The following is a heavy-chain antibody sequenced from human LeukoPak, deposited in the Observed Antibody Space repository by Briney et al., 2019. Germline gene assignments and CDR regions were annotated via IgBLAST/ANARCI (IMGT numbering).Heavy chain of an antibody. CDR3: ASRTYSSSWYSDY. V-gene: IGHV4-30-2*01. Sequence: SQTLSLTCTVSGGSISSGGYYWSWIRQPPGKGLEWIGEINHSGSTNYNPSLKSRVTISVDTSKNQFSLKLSSVTAADTAVYYCASRTYSSSWYSDYWGQGTLVTVSS. CDR1: GGSISSGGYY. D-gene: IGHD6-13*01. CDR2: INHSGST. J-gene: IGHJ4*02.